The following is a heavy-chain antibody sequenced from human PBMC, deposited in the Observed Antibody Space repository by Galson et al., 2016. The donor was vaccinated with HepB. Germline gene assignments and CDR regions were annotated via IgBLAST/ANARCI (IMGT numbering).Heavy chain of an antibody. CDR2: IYYSGST. V-gene: IGHV4-59*01. D-gene: IGHD2/OR15-2a*01. CDR3: ARSSGNSEYHRIV. Sequence: SETLSLTCIVSGGAINSYYWSWIRQPPGKGLEWIGYIYYSGSTYYKSSLESRVTISVDTSKNQFSLRLSSVTAADTAVYYCARSSGNSEYHRIVWGQGTLVTVSS. J-gene: IGHJ4*02. CDR1: GGAINSYY.